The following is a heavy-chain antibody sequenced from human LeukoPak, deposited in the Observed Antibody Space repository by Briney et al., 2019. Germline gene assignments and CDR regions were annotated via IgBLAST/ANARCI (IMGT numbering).Heavy chain of an antibody. J-gene: IGHJ6*02. V-gene: IGHV1-2*06. D-gene: IGHD3-22*01. CDR3: ARVHYYDSSGYYTNYYYGMDV. CDR1: GYTFTGYY. CDR2: INPNSGGT. Sequence: ASVKVSCKASGYTFTGYYMHWVRQAPGQGLEWMGRINPNSGGTNYAQKFQGRVTMTRDTSISTAYMELSRLRSDDTAVYYCARVHYYDSSGYYTNYYYGMDVWGQGTTVTVSS.